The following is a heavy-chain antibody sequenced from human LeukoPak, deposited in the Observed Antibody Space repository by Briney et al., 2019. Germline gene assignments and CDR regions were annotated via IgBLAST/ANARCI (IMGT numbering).Heavy chain of an antibody. CDR2: ISNDGGGT. CDR1: GFIFNNYG. J-gene: IGHJ4*02. CDR3: ARNIGYCSSTNCYDSFHADY. V-gene: IGHV3-23*01. Sequence: GGSLRLSCVASGFIFNNYGLIWVRQAPGKGLEWVSAISNDGGGTTYADFVEGRFTISRDNSKNTLFLQMNSLRAEDTAVYYCARNIGYCSSTNCYDSFHADYWGQGTLVTVSS. D-gene: IGHD2-2*01.